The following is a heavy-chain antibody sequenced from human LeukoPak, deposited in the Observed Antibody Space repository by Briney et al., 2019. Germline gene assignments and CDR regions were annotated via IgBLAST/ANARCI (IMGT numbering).Heavy chain of an antibody. CDR1: GDSLSSYY. CDR3: ASSNSGSYNDAFDI. CDR2: IYYSGST. V-gene: IGHV4-59*01. J-gene: IGHJ3*02. Sequence: SETLSLTCTVSGDSLSSYYWSWIRQPPGKGLEWIGYIYYSGSTKYNPSLKSRVSISVDTSKSQFSLKLNSVTAADTAVYYCASSNSGSYNDAFDIWGQGTMVTVSS. D-gene: IGHD1-26*01.